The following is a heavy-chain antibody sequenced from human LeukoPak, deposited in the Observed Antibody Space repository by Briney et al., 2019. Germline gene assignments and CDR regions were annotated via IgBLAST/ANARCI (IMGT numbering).Heavy chain of an antibody. Sequence: GGSLRLSCAASGFSFSNSAMHWVRQAPGKGLEWVAVISFDGTNKYYADSVKGRFTISRDNAKNSLYLQMSSLRAEDTAVYYCARAFYGDLDYWGQGTLVTVSS. D-gene: IGHD4-17*01. CDR3: ARAFYGDLDY. CDR2: ISFDGTNK. J-gene: IGHJ4*02. V-gene: IGHV3-30-3*01. CDR1: GFSFSNSA.